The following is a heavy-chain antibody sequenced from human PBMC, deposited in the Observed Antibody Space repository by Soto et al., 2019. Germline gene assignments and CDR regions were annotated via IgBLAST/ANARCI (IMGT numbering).Heavy chain of an antibody. D-gene: IGHD6-25*01. Sequence: PGPWPVNSTHSVTLPCPFTGFSLSILAMNVSWIGRPPGQALGWRAVIAWSGDTYSSTSLKTRLTISEDPSNTQVVLTMTNRDRGDTVMYYCARMIAAEMFYNYSIVVWGHRT. CDR1: GFSLSILAMN. CDR2: IAWSGDT. J-gene: IGHJ6*02. V-gene: IGHV2-70*13. CDR3: ARMIAAEMFYNYSIVV.